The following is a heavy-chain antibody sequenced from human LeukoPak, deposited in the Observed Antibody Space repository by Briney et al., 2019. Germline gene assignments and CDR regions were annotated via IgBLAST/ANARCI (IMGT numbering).Heavy chain of an antibody. J-gene: IGHJ5*02. CDR1: GYTFTSYG. V-gene: IGHV1-18*01. Sequence: ASVKVSCKASGYTFTSYGISWVRQAAGQGLEWMGWISAYNGNTNYAQKLQGRVTMTTDTSTSTAYMELRSLRSDDTAVYYCARAPRYSSSWYYWFDPWGQGTLVTVSS. D-gene: IGHD6-13*01. CDR3: ARAPRYSSSWYYWFDP. CDR2: ISAYNGNT.